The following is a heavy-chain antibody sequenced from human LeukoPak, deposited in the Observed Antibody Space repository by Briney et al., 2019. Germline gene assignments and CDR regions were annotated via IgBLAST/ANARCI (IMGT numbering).Heavy chain of an antibody. D-gene: IGHD3-9*01. V-gene: IGHV3-11*04. Sequence: GGSLRLSCAASGFTFSDYYMSWIRQAPGKGLEWVSYISSSGSTIYYADSVKGRFTISRDNAKNSLYLQMNSLRAEDTAVYYCARDGVLRNFDWLLYYYMDVWGKGTTVTVSS. J-gene: IGHJ6*03. CDR3: ARDGVLRNFDWLLYYYMDV. CDR1: GFTFSDYY. CDR2: ISSSGSTI.